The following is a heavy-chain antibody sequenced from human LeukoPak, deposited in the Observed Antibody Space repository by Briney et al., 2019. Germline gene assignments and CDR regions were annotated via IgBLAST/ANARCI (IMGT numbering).Heavy chain of an antibody. D-gene: IGHD3/OR15-3a*01. CDR1: GGTFSSYA. CDR2: IIPIFGTA. J-gene: IGHJ6*03. CDR3: ARDGPYYYYMDV. Sequence: EASVKVSCKASGGTFSSYAISWVRQAPGQGLEWMGGIIPIFGTANYAQKFQGRVTITADESTSTAYMELSSLRSEDTAVYYCARDGPYYYYMDVWGKGTTVTVSS. V-gene: IGHV1-69*13.